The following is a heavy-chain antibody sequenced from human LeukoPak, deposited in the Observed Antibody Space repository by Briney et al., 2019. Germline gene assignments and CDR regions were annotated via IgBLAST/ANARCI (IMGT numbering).Heavy chain of an antibody. V-gene: IGHV3-48*04. CDR3: ARDASSGWADY. J-gene: IGHJ4*02. CDR2: ISSSSSTI. CDR1: GFTFSSYR. D-gene: IGHD6-19*01. Sequence: GGSLRLSCAASGFTFSSYRMNWVRQAPGKGLEWVSYISSSSSTIYYADSVKGRFTISRDNAKNSLYLQMNSLRAEDTAVYYCARDASSGWADYWGQGTLVTVSS.